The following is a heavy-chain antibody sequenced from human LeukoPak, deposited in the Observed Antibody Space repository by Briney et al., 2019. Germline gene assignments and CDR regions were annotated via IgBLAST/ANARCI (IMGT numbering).Heavy chain of an antibody. CDR1: GFTFDDYV. CDR3: ARHPTGYPNWFDA. D-gene: IGHD5-18*01. Sequence: GGSLRLSCLASGFTFDDYVMTWVRQAAGKRLEWISSIHGSGEPTYYADSVKGRFTISRDNSKNTLYLEMNTLRAEDTALYYCARHPTGYPNWFDAWGQGTLVTVSS. V-gene: IGHV3-23*01. J-gene: IGHJ5*02. CDR2: IHGSGEPT.